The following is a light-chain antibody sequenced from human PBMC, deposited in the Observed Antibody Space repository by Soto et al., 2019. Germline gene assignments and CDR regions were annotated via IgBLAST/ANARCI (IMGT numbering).Light chain of an antibody. Sequence: GDRVTITCRASQSISSWLACYQQKPGKAPKLLIYDASSLESGVPSRFSGSGSGTDFTLTISSLEPEDFAVYYRQQRSNWTFGQGTKVDIK. CDR3: QQRSNWT. CDR1: QSISSW. CDR2: DAS. J-gene: IGKJ1*01. V-gene: IGKV1-5*01.